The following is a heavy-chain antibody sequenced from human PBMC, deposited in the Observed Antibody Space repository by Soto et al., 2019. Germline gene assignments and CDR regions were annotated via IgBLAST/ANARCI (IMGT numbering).Heavy chain of an antibody. V-gene: IGHV5-51*01. CDR1: GYSFTSYW. CDR3: ASQPVLVGATRSRLFDY. D-gene: IGHD1-26*01. Sequence: GESLKISCEGSGYSFTSYWIGWVRQMPGKGLEWMGIIYPGDSDTRYSPSFQGQVTISADKSISTAYLQWSSLKASDTAMYYCASQPVLVGATRSRLFDYWGQGTLVTVSS. J-gene: IGHJ4*02. CDR2: IYPGDSDT.